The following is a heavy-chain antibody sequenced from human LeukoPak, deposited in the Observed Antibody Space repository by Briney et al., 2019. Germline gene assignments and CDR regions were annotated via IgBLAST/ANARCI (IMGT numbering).Heavy chain of an antibody. CDR2: IIPFFGTT. Sequence: SVKVSCKTSGGTFSSSAISWVRQAPGQGLEWMGGIIPFFGTTNNAQKFQDRVTFTADESTSTAYMELSSLRSDDTAVYYCARFGSPALFDPWGQGTLVTVPS. CDR1: GGTFSSSA. V-gene: IGHV1-69*13. D-gene: IGHD3-10*01. CDR3: ARFGSPALFDP. J-gene: IGHJ5*02.